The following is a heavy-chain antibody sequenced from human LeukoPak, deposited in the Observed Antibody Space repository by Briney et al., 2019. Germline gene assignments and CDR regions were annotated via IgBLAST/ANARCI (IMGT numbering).Heavy chain of an antibody. V-gene: IGHV3-49*04. CDR2: IRSKAYGGTT. CDR3: TRANDFWSGPSGSRSVWYFDY. Sequence: GGSLRLSCTASGFTFGDYAMSWVRQAPGKGLEWVGFIRSKAYGGTTEYAASVKGRFTISRDDSKSIAYLQMNSQKTEDTAVYYCTRANDFWSGPSGSRSVWYFDYWGQGTLVTVSS. J-gene: IGHJ4*02. CDR1: GFTFGDYA. D-gene: IGHD3-3*01.